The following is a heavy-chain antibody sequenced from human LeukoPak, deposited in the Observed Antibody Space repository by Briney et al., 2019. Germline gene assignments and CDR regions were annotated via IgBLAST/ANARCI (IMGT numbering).Heavy chain of an antibody. V-gene: IGHV3-74*01. CDR3: ARVGRGREILPDY. CDR2: INSDGSST. Sequence: GGSLRLSCAASGFTFSSYWMHWVRQAPGKGLVWVSHINSDGSSTNYADSVKGRFTISRDNAKNTLYLHMNSLRAEDTAVYYCARVGRGREILPDYWGQGTLVTVSS. D-gene: IGHD1-26*01. CDR1: GFTFSSYW. J-gene: IGHJ4*02.